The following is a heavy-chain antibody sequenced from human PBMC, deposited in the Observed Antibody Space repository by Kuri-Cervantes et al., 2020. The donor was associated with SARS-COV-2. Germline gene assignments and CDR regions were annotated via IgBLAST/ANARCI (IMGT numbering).Heavy chain of an antibody. V-gene: IGHV3-23*01. CDR3: ARGGSSSSLILDYYMDV. D-gene: IGHD2-2*01. CDR1: GFTFSSYA. CDR2: ISGSGGST. Sequence: GESLKISCAASGFTFSSYAMSWVRQAPGKGLEWVSAISGSGGSTYYADSVKGRFTISRDNSKNTLYLQMNSLRAEDTAVYYCARGGSSSSLILDYYMDVWGKGSTVNVSS. J-gene: IGHJ6*03.